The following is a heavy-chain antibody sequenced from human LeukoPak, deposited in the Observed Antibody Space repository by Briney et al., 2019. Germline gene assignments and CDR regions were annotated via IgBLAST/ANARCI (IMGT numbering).Heavy chain of an antibody. J-gene: IGHJ4*02. CDR3: TRLSLDSSGYYYPDY. D-gene: IGHD3-22*01. CDR1: GFTFGDYA. CDR2: IRNAPYGGTT. Sequence: GGSLRLSCTASGFTFGDYAMRWVRQAPGKGLEWVGFIRNAPYGGTTEYAASVKGRFTISRDDSKGIAYLQINSLKTEDTAVYYCTRLSLDSSGYYYPDYWGQGTLVTVSS. V-gene: IGHV3-49*04.